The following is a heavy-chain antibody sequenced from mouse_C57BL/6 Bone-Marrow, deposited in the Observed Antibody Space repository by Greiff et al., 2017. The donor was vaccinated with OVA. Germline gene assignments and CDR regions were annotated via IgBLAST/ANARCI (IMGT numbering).Heavy chain of an antibody. V-gene: IGHV5-17*01. Sequence: EVQLQESGGGLVKPGGSLKLSCAASGFTFSDYGMHWVRQAPEKGLEWVAYISSGSSTIYYADTVKGRFTISRDNAKNTLFLQMTSLRSEDTAMYYCARCYYGSSYVYWYFDVWGTGTTVTVSS. D-gene: IGHD1-1*01. J-gene: IGHJ1*03. CDR3: ARCYYGSSYVYWYFDV. CDR1: GFTFSDYG. CDR2: ISSGSSTI.